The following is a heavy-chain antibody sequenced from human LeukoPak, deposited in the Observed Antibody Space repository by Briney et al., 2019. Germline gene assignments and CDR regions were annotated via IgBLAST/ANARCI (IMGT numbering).Heavy chain of an antibody. CDR1: GGSISSYY. CDR3: AREGRIITMVRGVNTYYFDY. V-gene: IGHV4-59*01. J-gene: IGHJ4*02. CDR2: IYYSGST. D-gene: IGHD3-10*01. Sequence: SETLSLTCTVSGGSISSYYWSWIRQPPGKGLEWIGHIYYSGSTNYNPSLKSRVTISVDTSKNQFSLKLSSVTAADTAVYYCAREGRIITMVRGVNTYYFDYWGQGTLVTVSS.